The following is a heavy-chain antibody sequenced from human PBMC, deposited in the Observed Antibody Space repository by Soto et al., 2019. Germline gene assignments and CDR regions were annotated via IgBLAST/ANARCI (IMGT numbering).Heavy chain of an antibody. V-gene: IGHV3-30-3*01. J-gene: IGHJ4*02. CDR1: GFTFSSYA. Sequence: GGSLRLSCAASGFTFSSYAMHWVRQAPGKGLEWVAVISYDGSNKYYADSVKGRFTISRDNSKNTLYLQMNSLRAEDTAVYYCARDRSYYDSSGYPRGFDYWGQGTLATVSS. CDR3: ARDRSYYDSSGYPRGFDY. CDR2: ISYDGSNK. D-gene: IGHD3-22*01.